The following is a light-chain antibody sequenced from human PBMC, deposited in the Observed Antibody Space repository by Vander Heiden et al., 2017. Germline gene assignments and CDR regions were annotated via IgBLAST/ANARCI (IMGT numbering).Light chain of an antibody. Sequence: DHQVTQSPSSVSAYVGDRVTITCRASQNINNWLAWYQQKPGKAPKFLISGASSLQSGVPSRFSASGSGTYFTLTITSLQPEDFATYYCLQDYTFPWTLGQGTKVEVK. CDR2: GAS. CDR1: QNINNW. J-gene: IGKJ1*01. V-gene: IGKV1-12*01. CDR3: LQDYTFPWT.